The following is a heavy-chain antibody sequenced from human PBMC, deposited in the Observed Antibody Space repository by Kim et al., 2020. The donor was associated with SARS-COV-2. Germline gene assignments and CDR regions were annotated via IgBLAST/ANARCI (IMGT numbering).Heavy chain of an antibody. CDR2: T. CDR3: ARAIWVNPFDY. Sequence: TVYAQSFQVRVTMTRNTSIGTAYMELSSLRSEDTAVYYCARAIWVNPFDYCGQGTLVTVSS. J-gene: IGHJ4*02. V-gene: IGHV1-8*01. D-gene: IGHD3-22*01.